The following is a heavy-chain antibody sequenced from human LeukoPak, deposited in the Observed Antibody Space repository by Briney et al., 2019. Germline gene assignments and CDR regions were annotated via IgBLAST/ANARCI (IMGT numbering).Heavy chain of an antibody. CDR3: ARHRGSLKTGYSPKNPLDV. J-gene: IGHJ3*01. D-gene: IGHD3-9*01. CDR1: GAPLSGSQYY. Sequence: SETLSLTCSVSGAPLSGSQYYWGWISQPPGRPLQWIATIFYTGSTLYNPSLSSRVSLSVDTSKKQISLRLTSVTAADSALYYCARHRGSLKTGYSPKNPLDVWGQGTMVTVSS. V-gene: IGHV4-39*01. CDR2: IFYTGST.